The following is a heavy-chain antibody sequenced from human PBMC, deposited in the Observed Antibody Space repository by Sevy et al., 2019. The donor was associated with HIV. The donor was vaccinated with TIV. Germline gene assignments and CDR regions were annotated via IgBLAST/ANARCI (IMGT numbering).Heavy chain of an antibody. CDR2: INPNSGGT. V-gene: IGHV1-2*02. J-gene: IGHJ3*02. Sequence: ASVKVSCKASGYTFTGYYMHWVRQAPGQGLEWMGWINPNSGGTNYAQKFQGRVTMTRDTSISTAYMELSRLRSDDTAVYYCARADRGSYGAFDIWGQGTMVTVSS. CDR1: GYTFTGYY. D-gene: IGHD1-26*01. CDR3: ARADRGSYGAFDI.